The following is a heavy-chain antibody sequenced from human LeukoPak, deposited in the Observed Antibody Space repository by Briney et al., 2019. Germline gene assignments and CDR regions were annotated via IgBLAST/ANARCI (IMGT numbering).Heavy chain of an antibody. CDR1: GFTFSSYG. Sequence: PGGSLRLSCAASGFTFSSYGMHWVRQAPGKGLEWVAVISYDGSDKYYADSVKGRFTISRDNSKNTLYLQTNSLRAEDTAVYYCAKDDYYDSSGYDGYWGQGTLVTVSS. D-gene: IGHD3-22*01. J-gene: IGHJ4*02. CDR2: ISYDGSDK. CDR3: AKDDYYDSSGYDGY. V-gene: IGHV3-30*18.